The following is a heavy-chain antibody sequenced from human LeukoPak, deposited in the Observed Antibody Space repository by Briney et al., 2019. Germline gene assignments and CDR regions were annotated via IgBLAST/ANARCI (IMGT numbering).Heavy chain of an antibody. J-gene: IGHJ5*02. V-gene: IGHV1-69*05. CDR2: IIPIFGTA. D-gene: IGHD2-2*03. CDR1: GGTFSSYA. CDR3: ARVVYSHGYCDRVTCPNWFDP. Sequence: ASVKVSCKASGGTFSSYAISWVQQAPGQGLEWMGGIIPIFGTANYAQKFQGRVTITTDESTSTAYMELSSLRSEDTAVYYCARVVYSHGYCDRVTCPNWFDPWGQGTLVTVSS.